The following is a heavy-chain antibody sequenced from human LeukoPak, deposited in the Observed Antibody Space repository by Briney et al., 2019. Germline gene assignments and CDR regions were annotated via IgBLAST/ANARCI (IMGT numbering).Heavy chain of an antibody. CDR3: VRGRDGSF. D-gene: IGHD5-24*01. CDR1: GFFFNSYW. CDR2: IKYDESEK. Sequence: PGGSLRLSCAASGFFFNSYWMTWVRQAPWKGLEWVANIKYDESEKYLVESVKGRFTISRDNAQNSLFLQMDSLRVEDTAVYYCVRGRDGSFWGRGTQVTVSS. V-gene: IGHV3-7*01. J-gene: IGHJ4*02.